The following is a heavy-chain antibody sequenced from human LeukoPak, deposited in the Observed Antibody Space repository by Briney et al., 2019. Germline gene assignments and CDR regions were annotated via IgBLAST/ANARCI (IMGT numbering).Heavy chain of an antibody. J-gene: IGHJ6*02. CDR1: GFTVSSNY. CDR2: IYSGGST. D-gene: IGHD3-10*01. Sequence: PGGSLRLSCAASGFTVSSNYMSWVRQAPGKGLEWVSVIYSGGSTYYADSVKGRFTISRHNSKNTLYLQMNSLRAEDTAVYYCARGGYYYGSEYYYGMDVWGQGTTVTVSS. CDR3: ARGGYYYGSEYYYGMDV. V-gene: IGHV3-53*04.